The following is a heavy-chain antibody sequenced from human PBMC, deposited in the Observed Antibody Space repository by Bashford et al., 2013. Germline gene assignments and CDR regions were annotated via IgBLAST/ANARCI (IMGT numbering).Heavy chain of an antibody. CDR3: ARDAGSYRYPTDY. CDR2: ISSTSGYI. Sequence: GGSLRLSCAASGFTFSSYSMNWVRQAPGKGLEWISSISSTSGYIYYADSVKGRFTISRDNAKNSLYLQMNTLRDEDTAVYYCARDAGSYRYPTDYWGQGTLVTVSS. D-gene: IGHD3-16*02. V-gene: IGHV3-21*01. CDR1: GFTFSSYS. J-gene: IGHJ4*02.